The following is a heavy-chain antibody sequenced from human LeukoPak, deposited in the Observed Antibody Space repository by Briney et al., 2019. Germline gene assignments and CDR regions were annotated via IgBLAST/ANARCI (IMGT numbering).Heavy chain of an antibody. D-gene: IGHD3-22*01. J-gene: IGHJ4*02. Sequence: PSQTLSLTCTVSGGSISSGSYYWSWLRQPAGKGLEWIGRIYTSGSTNYNPSLKSRVTISVDTSKNQFSLKLSSVTAADTAVYYCARARGIRYYDSSGSFDYWGQGTLVTVSS. CDR2: IYTSGST. CDR1: GGSISSGSYY. V-gene: IGHV4-61*02. CDR3: ARARGIRYYDSSGSFDY.